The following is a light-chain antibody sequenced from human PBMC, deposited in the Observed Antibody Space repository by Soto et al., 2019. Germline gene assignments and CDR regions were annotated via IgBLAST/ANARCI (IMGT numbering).Light chain of an antibody. CDR1: HDIRDH. CDR2: DAS. J-gene: IGKJ3*01. CDR3: HQYDNLSQT. Sequence: IQMTQYPSSLSASVGDRVTLTCQASHDIRDHLNWYQQKPGKPPKLPIYDASNLQTGVPSRFSGSGSGTDFTFSISSLQPEDIATYFCHQYDNLSQTFGPGTKVDI. V-gene: IGKV1-33*01.